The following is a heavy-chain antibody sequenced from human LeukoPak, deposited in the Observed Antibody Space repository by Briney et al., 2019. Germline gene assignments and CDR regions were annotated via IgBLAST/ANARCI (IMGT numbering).Heavy chain of an antibody. CDR2: ISSSGNTI. J-gene: IGHJ4*02. CDR1: GLTFSNYE. D-gene: IGHD5-18*01. CDR3: ARGEAGYSYGPYHY. V-gene: IGHV3-48*03. Sequence: PGGSLTLSCAVSGLTFSNYEMNWVRQPPGKGLEWVSYISSSGNTIYYADSVKGRFTISRDNAENSLYLQMNSLRAEDTAVYYCARGEAGYSYGPYHYWGQGSLVTVSS.